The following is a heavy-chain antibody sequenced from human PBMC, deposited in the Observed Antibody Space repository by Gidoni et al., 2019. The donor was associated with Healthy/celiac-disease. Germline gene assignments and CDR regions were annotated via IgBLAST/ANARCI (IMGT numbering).Heavy chain of an antibody. CDR1: GFTFRSYS. V-gene: IGHV3-21*01. CDR3: ARGAIAAAVLGGWFDP. D-gene: IGHD6-13*01. Sequence: EVQLVESGGGLVKPGGSLRLSCAASGFTFRSYSMNWVRQAPGKGLEWVSSISSSSSYIYYADSVKGRFTISRDNAKNSLYLQMNSLRAEDTAVYYCARGAIAAAVLGGWFDPWGQGTLVTVSS. CDR2: ISSSSSYI. J-gene: IGHJ5*02.